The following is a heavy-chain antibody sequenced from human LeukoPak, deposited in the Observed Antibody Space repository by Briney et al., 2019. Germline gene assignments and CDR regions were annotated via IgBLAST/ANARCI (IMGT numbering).Heavy chain of an antibody. J-gene: IGHJ4*02. CDR2: IKSKTDGGTT. CDR3: TLGDFWSGYSNFDY. CDR1: GFTFSNAW. Sequence: PGGSLRLSCAASGFTFSNAWMSWVRQAPGKGLEWVGRIKSKTDGGTTDYAAPVKGRFTIPRDDSKSTLYLQMNSLKTEDTAVYYCTLGDFWSGYSNFDYWGQGTLVTVSS. D-gene: IGHD3-3*01. V-gene: IGHV3-15*01.